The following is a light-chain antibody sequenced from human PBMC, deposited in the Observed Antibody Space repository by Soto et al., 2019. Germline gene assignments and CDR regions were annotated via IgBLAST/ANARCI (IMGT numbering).Light chain of an antibody. CDR3: QQYNTYPIT. Sequence: DIQMTQSPSTLSASVGDRVTITCRASQSISSWLAWYQQKPGKAPNLLIYKASSLESGVPSRFSGSGSGTEFTLTINRLQPDDFATYYCQQYNTYPITFGQGTRLDIK. V-gene: IGKV1-5*03. CDR1: QSISSW. CDR2: KAS. J-gene: IGKJ5*01.